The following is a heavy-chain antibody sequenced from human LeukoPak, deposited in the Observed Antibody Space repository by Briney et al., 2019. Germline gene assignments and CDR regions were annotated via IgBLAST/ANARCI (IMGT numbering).Heavy chain of an antibody. J-gene: IGHJ4*02. V-gene: IGHV4-4*07. CDR3: ASSGGDTYYYDSSGYEFDY. CDR2: IYTSGST. D-gene: IGHD3-22*01. Sequence: KPSETLSLTCTVSGGSISSYYWSWIRQPAGKGLEWIGRIYTSGSTNYNPSLKSRVTMSVDTSKNQFSLKLSSVTAADTAVYYCASSGGDTYYYDSSGYEFDYWGQGTLVTVSS. CDR1: GGSISSYY.